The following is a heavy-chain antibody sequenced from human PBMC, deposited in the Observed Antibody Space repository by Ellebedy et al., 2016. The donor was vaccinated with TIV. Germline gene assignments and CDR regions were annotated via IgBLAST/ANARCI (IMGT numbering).Heavy chain of an antibody. V-gene: IGHV3-23*01. Sequence: GGSLRLXCAASGFIFSTYGLSWVRQAPGKGLEWVSVISASGGRTDYGDSVKGRFSISRDNSKNILYLQLSSLRDEDTAVYYCAKEKWLGELFSYEFDYWGQGTLVTVSS. CDR3: AKEKWLGELFSYEFDY. CDR1: GFIFSTYG. D-gene: IGHD3-10*01. CDR2: ISASGGRT. J-gene: IGHJ4*02.